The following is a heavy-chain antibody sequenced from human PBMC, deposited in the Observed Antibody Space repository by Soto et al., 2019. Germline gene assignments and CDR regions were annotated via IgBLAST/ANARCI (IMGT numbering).Heavy chain of an antibody. CDR1: GYTFTGYY. D-gene: IGHD2-15*01. V-gene: IGHV1-2*02. CDR3: ARYCSGGSCPDLLAYYYYGMDV. Sequence: ASVKVSCKASGYTFTGYYMHWVRQAPGQGLEWMGWINPNSGGTNYAQKFQGRVTMTRDTSISTAYMELSSLRSEDTAVYYCARYCSGGSCPDLLAYYYYGMDVWGQGTTVTVSS. CDR2: INPNSGGT. J-gene: IGHJ6*02.